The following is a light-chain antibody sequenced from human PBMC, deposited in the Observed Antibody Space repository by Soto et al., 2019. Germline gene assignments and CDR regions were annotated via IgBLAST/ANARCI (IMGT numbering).Light chain of an antibody. CDR2: GAS. Sequence: IVLTRSPGTLSLSPGERATLSCRASERLSSVYLAWYQQRPGQPPRLLIYGASNRATGIPDRFSGSGSGTNFTLIINRLEPEDVAIYYCQQYGGSPRINFGQGTRLEIK. CDR1: ERLSSVY. V-gene: IGKV3-20*01. CDR3: QQYGGSPRIN. J-gene: IGKJ5*01.